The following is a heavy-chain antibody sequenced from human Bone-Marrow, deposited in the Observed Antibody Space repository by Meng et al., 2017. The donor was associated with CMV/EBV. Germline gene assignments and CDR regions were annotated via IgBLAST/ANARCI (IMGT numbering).Heavy chain of an antibody. CDR3: ARDPSPNDFWSGYYSYFDY. J-gene: IGHJ4*02. CDR2: INSDGSST. V-gene: IGHV3-74*01. Sequence: GESLKISCAASGFTFSSYAMSWVRQAPGKGLVWVSRINSDGSSTSYADSVKGRFTISRDNAKNTLYLQMNSLRAEDTAVYYCARDPSPNDFWSGYYSYFDYWGQGTLVTVSS. D-gene: IGHD3-3*01. CDR1: GFTFSSYA.